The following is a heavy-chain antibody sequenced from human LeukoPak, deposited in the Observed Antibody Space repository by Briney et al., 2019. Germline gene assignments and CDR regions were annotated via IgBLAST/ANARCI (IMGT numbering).Heavy chain of an antibody. CDR2: IKKDDGSEK. CDR1: GFTFSSYW. V-gene: IGHV3-7*01. Sequence: GGSLRLSCEASGFTFSSYWMTWVRQAPGKGLEWVASIKKDDGSEKNYVDSVKGRFTISRDNAKSSLYLQMNSLRVEDTAVYYCARDYYYGQADYWGQGTLVTVSS. D-gene: IGHD3-22*01. J-gene: IGHJ4*02. CDR3: ARDYYYGQADY.